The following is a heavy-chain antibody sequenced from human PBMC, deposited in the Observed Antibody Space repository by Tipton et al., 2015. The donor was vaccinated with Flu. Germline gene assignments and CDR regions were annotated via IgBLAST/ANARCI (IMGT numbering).Heavy chain of an antibody. J-gene: IGHJ5*02. CDR1: GFTFSNYA. V-gene: IGHV3-23*01. CDR3: AKDITLVRGVEPWFDP. Sequence: SLRLSCGVSGFTFSNYAMSWVRQAPGKGLEWVSGITGSGGVTYYADSVKGRFSISRDNSNNTLYLQMNSLRGEDTATYYCAKDITLVRGVEPWFDPWGQGTQVTVSS. D-gene: IGHD3-10*01. CDR2: ITGSGGVT.